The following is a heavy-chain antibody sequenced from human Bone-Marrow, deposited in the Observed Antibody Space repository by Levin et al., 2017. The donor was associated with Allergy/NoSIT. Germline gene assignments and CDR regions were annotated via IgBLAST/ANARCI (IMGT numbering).Heavy chain of an antibody. CDR1: GYTFSLYG. J-gene: IGHJ4*02. D-gene: IGHD3-22*01. V-gene: IGHV1-18*01. CDR3: AGMDYYDSSGYFSI. Sequence: ASVKVSCKASGYTFSLYGISWVRQAPGQGLEWMGWISAYNGNTDYAQKFQGRVTMTTDTSTSTVYMELRSLRSDDAGVYYCAGMDYYDSSGYFSIWGQGTLVTVST. CDR2: ISAYNGNT.